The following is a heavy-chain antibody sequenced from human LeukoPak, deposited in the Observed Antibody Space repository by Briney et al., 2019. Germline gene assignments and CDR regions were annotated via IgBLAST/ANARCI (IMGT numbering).Heavy chain of an antibody. Sequence: SGGSLRLSCAASGFTFSAYYMTWIRQAPGKGLEWLSSISGSGDTVYYADSVRGRFTVSRDNARSSLYLQIDGLRAEDTAFYYCAREFTMIVVVGVFDIWGQGTLVTVSS. J-gene: IGHJ3*02. CDR2: ISGSGDTV. V-gene: IGHV3-11*01. D-gene: IGHD3-22*01. CDR1: GFTFSAYY. CDR3: AREFTMIVVVGVFDI.